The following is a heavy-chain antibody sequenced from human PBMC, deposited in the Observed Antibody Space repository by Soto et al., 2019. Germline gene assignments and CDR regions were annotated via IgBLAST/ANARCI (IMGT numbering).Heavy chain of an antibody. CDR3: ASHRLRDYGVPGY. CDR2: ISSSSSTI. CDR1: GFTFSSYS. V-gene: IGHV3-48*01. Sequence: EVQLVESGGGLVQPGGSLRLSCAASGFTFSSYSMNWVRQAPGKGLEWVSYISSSSSTIYYADSVKGRFTISRDNAKNSLSLQMNSLRAEDTAVYYCASHRLRDYGVPGYWGQGTLVTVSS. J-gene: IGHJ4*02. D-gene: IGHD4-17*01.